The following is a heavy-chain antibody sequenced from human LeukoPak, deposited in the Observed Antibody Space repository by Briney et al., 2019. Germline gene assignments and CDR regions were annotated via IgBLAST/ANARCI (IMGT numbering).Heavy chain of an antibody. D-gene: IGHD2-15*01. J-gene: IGHJ4*02. CDR2: ISGSGGST. CDR1: GFTFSSYA. Sequence: GGSLRLSCAASGFTFSSYAMSWVRQAPGKGLEWVSAISGSGGSTYYADSVKGRFTISRDNSKNTLYVQMNSLRAEDTAVYYCAKDRRPKRGYCSGGSCYVPDYFDYWGQGTLVTVSS. V-gene: IGHV3-23*01. CDR3: AKDRRPKRGYCSGGSCYVPDYFDY.